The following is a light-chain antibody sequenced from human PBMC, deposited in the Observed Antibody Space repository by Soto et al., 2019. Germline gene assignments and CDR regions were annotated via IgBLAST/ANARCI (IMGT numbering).Light chain of an antibody. CDR1: QSISTS. CDR3: QQYNSYSWT. CDR2: AAT. Sequence: DIHVTQSPPSLSASVGDRVTITCRASQSISTSSNWYRQKPGKAPDLLIYAATNLQSGVPSRFRGGGSGTEFTLTISSLQPDDFATYYCQQYNSYSWTFGQGTKVYIK. J-gene: IGKJ1*01. V-gene: IGKV1-5*01.